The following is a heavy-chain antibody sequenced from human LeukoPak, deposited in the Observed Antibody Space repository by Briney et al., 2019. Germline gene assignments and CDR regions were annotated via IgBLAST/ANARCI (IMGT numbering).Heavy chain of an antibody. CDR2: IYSGGST. D-gene: IGHD3-22*01. CDR3: AASGSSGYPYKFDY. CDR1: GFTVSSNY. J-gene: IGHJ4*02. Sequence: GGSLRLSCAASGFTVSSNYMSWVRQAPGKGLGWVSVIYSGGSTYYADSVKGRFTISRDNSENTLYLQMNSLRAEDTAVYYCAASGSSGYPYKFDYWGQGTLVTVSS. V-gene: IGHV3-66*01.